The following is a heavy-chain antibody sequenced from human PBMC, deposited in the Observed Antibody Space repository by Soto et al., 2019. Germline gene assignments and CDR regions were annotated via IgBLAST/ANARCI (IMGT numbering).Heavy chain of an antibody. CDR2: IYYSGST. J-gene: IGHJ5*02. V-gene: IGHV4-31*03. Sequence: SESLSLACTVSGGSISSAGYYWSWIRQHPGKGLEWIGYIYYSGSTYYNPSLKSRVTISVDTSKNQFSLKLSSVTAADTAVYYCARGVDWFDPWGQGTLVTVSS. CDR3: ARGVDWFDP. CDR1: GGSISSAGYY. D-gene: IGHD3-10*01.